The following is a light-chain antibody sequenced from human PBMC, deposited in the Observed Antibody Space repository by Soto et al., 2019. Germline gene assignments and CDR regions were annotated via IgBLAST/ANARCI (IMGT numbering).Light chain of an antibody. CDR2: GAS. CDR3: QQYGSSLYT. CDR1: QSVSSYY. J-gene: IGKJ2*01. Sequence: EIVLTQSPGTLSLSPGERATLSCRASQSVSSYYLAWYQQKPGQAPRLLIYGASSRATGIPDRFSGSGSGKDFTLTISRLEPEDFAVYYCQQYGSSLYTFGQGTKLEIK. V-gene: IGKV3-20*01.